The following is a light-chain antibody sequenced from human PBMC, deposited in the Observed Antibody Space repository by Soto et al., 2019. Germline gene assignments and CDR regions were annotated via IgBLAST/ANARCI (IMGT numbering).Light chain of an antibody. CDR3: CSYAGSNTHYV. Sequence: QSVLTQPASVSGSPGQSIAISCTGASGDIGAYNYVSWYQHHPGKAPQLLLYDVTHRPSGVSDRFSGSRSGNTASLTISALQAEDEADYYCCSYAGSNTHYVFGTGTKVTVL. V-gene: IGLV2-14*03. CDR1: SGDIGAYNY. J-gene: IGLJ1*01. CDR2: DVT.